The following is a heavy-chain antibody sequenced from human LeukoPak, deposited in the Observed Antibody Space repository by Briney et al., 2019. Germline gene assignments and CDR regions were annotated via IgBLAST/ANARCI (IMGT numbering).Heavy chain of an antibody. V-gene: IGHV4-59*12. CDR1: GGSISNYY. Sequence: MASETLSLTCTVSGGSISNYYWSWIRQPPGKGLEWIGYIYYSGSTNYNPSLKSRVTISVDTSKNQFSLKLIFVTAADTAVYYCARLGRRFYNMDVWGQGTTVTVSS. CDR3: ARLGRRFYNMDV. J-gene: IGHJ6*02. CDR2: IYYSGST. D-gene: IGHD1-1*01.